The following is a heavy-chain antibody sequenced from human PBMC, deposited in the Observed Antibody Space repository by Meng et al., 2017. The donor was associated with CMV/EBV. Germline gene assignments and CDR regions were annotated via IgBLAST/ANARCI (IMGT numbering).Heavy chain of an antibody. CDR2: INHSGST. CDR1: GGSFSGYY. V-gene: IGHV4-34*01. Sequence: GSLRLSCAVYGGSFSGYYWSWIRQPPGKGLEWIGEINHSGSTNYNPSLKSRVTISVDTSKNQFSLKLSPVTAADTAVYYCARIGAEYYDFWSGYYTDYYYGMDVWGQGTTVTVSS. D-gene: IGHD3-3*01. J-gene: IGHJ6*02. CDR3: ARIGAEYYDFWSGYYTDYYYGMDV.